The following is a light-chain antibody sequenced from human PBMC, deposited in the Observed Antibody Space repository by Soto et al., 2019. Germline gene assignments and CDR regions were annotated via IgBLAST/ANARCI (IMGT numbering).Light chain of an antibody. Sequence: DIQMTQSPSFVSASVGDRVTITCRASQGISRWLAWYQQRPGKAPELLIYGASSLQSGVPSRFSGSGSGTDFTLTISSLQTEDFATYYCQQANSFPHTFGQGTRLEIK. CDR2: GAS. J-gene: IGKJ5*01. CDR3: QQANSFPHT. CDR1: QGISRW. V-gene: IGKV1-12*01.